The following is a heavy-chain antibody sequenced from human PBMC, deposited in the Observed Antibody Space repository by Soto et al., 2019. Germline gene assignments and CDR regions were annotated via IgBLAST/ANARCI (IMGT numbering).Heavy chain of an antibody. CDR2: INPTGGST. J-gene: IGHJ6*01. D-gene: IGHD2-8*01. CDR1: GYTFTSYY. Sequence: QVQLVQSGAEVKKPGASVKVSCKASGYTFTSYYIHCVRQAPGQGLEWMGVINPTGGSTSYAQKFQDRVTMTRDASTSTFHMELSSRRSEDTAVYYCARVRGGELYAGMDVWWQWTTVTVSS. CDR3: ARVRGGELYAGMDV. V-gene: IGHV1-46*01.